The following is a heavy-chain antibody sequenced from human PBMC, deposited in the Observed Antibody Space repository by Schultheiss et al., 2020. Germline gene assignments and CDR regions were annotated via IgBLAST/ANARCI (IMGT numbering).Heavy chain of an antibody. CDR3: VLTYYYGSGSYFPRNGMDV. V-gene: IGHV3-33*03. Sequence: GGSLRLSCAASGFSFSTYGMHWVRQAPGKGLQWVAVIWYDGSFKYYADSVKGRFTISRDNAKNTLFLQMNSLRVEDTAVYYCVLTYYYGSGSYFPRNGMDVWGQGNTVTVAS. D-gene: IGHD3-10*01. CDR2: IWYDGSFK. CDR1: GFSFSTYG. J-gene: IGHJ6*02.